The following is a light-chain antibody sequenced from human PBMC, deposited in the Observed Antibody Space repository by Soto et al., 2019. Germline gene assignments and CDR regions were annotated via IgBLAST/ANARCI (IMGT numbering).Light chain of an antibody. Sequence: EIVLTQSPATLSLSPGERATLSCRASQSVSSYLAWYQQKPGQAPRLLIYDASNRATGITARFSGSGSGTDFTLTISSLEPEDFAVYYCQQRSNWPYTFGQGNKLEIK. CDR3: QQRSNWPYT. CDR1: QSVSSY. V-gene: IGKV3-11*01. J-gene: IGKJ2*01. CDR2: DAS.